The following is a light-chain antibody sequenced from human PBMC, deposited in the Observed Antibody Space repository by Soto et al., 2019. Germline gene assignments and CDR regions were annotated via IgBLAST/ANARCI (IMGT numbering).Light chain of an antibody. Sequence: EIVLTQSPGTLSLSPGERATLSCRASQSVTSSYLAWYQQKPGQAPRLLIYGASTRATGIPDRFSGGGSGTDFTLTISRLEPEDFAVYYCQEYRSSRTFGQETKVEIK. CDR2: GAS. V-gene: IGKV3-20*01. CDR1: QSVTSSY. J-gene: IGKJ1*01. CDR3: QEYRSSRT.